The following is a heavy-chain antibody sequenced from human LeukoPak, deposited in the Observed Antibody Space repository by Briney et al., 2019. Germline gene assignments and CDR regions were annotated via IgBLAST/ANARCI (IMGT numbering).Heavy chain of an antibody. CDR3: ARGLHSSSWSYYYYCMHV. Sequence: SVKVSCKASGGTFSSYAISWVRQAPGQGLEWMGGIIPIFGTANYAQKFQGRVTITTDESTSTAYMELSSLRSEDTAVYYCARGLHSSSWSYYYYCMHVWGKGTTVTVSS. CDR1: GGTFSSYA. D-gene: IGHD6-13*01. V-gene: IGHV1-69*05. CDR2: IIPIFGTA. J-gene: IGHJ6*03.